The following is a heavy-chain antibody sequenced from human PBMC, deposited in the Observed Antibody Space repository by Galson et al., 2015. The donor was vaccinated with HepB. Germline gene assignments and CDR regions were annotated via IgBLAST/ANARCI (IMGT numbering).Heavy chain of an antibody. V-gene: IGHV1-69*13. J-gene: IGHJ5*02. D-gene: IGHD5-12*01. Sequence: SVKVSCKASGGTFSSSGVSWVRQAPGQGLEWMGGIIPILNTANYAQKFQGRVTITADGSTSTAYVELSSLRSDDTAVYYCATLGGRVGYRPWNWFDPWGQGTLVTVSS. CDR1: GGTFSSSG. CDR3: ATLGGRVGYRPWNWFDP. CDR2: IIPILNTA.